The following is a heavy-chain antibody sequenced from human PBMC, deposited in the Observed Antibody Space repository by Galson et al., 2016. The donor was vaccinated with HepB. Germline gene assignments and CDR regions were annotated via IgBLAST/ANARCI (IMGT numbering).Heavy chain of an antibody. J-gene: IGHJ6*02. Sequence: SLRLSCAASGFTFSNYWMSWVRQAPGKGLEWVADIKQDGSEKYYVDSVKGRFTISRDNAKNSLYLQMTSLRAEDTAVYYCARETSSGWFWDYYYYGIDVWGQGTTVSVSS. CDR2: IKQDGSEK. V-gene: IGHV3-7*03. CDR1: GFTFSNYW. D-gene: IGHD6-19*01. CDR3: ARETSSGWFWDYYYYGIDV.